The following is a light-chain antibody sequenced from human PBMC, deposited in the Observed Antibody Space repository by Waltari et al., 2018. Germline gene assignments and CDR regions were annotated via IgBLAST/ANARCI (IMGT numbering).Light chain of an antibody. CDR3: VLYMGSGIWV. V-gene: IGLV8-61*01. J-gene: IGLJ3*02. Sequence: QPVVTQEPSFSVSPGGTVTLTCGLSSGSVSPSYYPSWYQQTPGQAPRTLIYSTNTRSSGVPDRFSGSILGNKAALTITGAQADDESDYYCVLYMGSGIWVFGGGTKLTVL. CDR2: STN. CDR1: SGSVSPSYY.